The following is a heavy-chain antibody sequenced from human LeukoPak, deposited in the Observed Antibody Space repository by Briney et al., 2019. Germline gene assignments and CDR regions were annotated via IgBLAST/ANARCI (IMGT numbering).Heavy chain of an antibody. D-gene: IGHD1-26*01. Sequence: GASVKVSCKASGYTFTSYYMHWVRQAPGQGLEWMGIINPSGSSTSYAQKFQGRVTMTRDTSTSTVYMELSSLRSEDTAVYYCARERAGASGYYYYGMDVWGQGTTVTVSS. J-gene: IGHJ6*02. CDR1: GYTFTSYY. CDR3: ARERAGASGYYYYGMDV. CDR2: INPSGSST. V-gene: IGHV1-46*01.